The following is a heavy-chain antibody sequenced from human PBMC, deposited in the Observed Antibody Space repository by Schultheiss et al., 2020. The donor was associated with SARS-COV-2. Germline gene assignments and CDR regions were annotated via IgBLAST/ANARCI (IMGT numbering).Heavy chain of an antibody. Sequence: GESLKISCAASGFTFSSYAMSWVRQAPGKGLEWVSYISSSGSTIYYADSVKGRFTISRDNAKNSLYLQMNSLRAEDTAVYYCARDVSYGDYVDYWGQGTLVTVSS. V-gene: IGHV3-48*03. J-gene: IGHJ4*02. CDR3: ARDVSYGDYVDY. D-gene: IGHD4-17*01. CDR1: GFTFSSYA. CDR2: ISSSGSTI.